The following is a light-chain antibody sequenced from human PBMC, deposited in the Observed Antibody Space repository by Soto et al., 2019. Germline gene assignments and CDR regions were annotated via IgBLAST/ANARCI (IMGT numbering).Light chain of an antibody. CDR2: DVS. Sequence: SVLAQPASVPGSRRQSITISCTETSSDVGRYNYVSWFQQHPGKVPKLIIYDVSNRPSGVSDRFSGSKSGNTASLTISGLQPEDEADYYCSSFTSSSTFVFGTGTTVTVL. J-gene: IGLJ1*01. CDR1: SSDVGRYNY. V-gene: IGLV2-14*03. CDR3: SSFTSSSTFV.